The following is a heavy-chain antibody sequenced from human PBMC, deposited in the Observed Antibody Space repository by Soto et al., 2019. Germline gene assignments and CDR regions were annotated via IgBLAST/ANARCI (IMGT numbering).Heavy chain of an antibody. CDR1: GYNYDTYW. CDR3: ARSYYDSSGYYYDMDY. J-gene: IGHJ4*02. CDR2: IFPRDSDT. V-gene: IGHV5-51*01. D-gene: IGHD3-22*01. Sequence: GESLKISCKGSGYNYDTYWIAWVRQMPGKGLEWMGIIFPRDSDTRYRPSFQGQVTISADRSTTTAYLQWYSLKASDTAMYYCARSYYDSSGYYYDMDYWGQGTLVTVSS.